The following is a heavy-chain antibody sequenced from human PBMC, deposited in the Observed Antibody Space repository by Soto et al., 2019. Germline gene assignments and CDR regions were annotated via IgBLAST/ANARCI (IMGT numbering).Heavy chain of an antibody. Sequence: GGSLRLSCAASGFTFHNYWIHWVRQAPGKGLVWVSRINGVGSTTDYADSVKGRFTISRDNAKNSLYLQMNSLRAEDTAVYYCARVPRYNWHYARDSSHISGQATIVTGSS. V-gene: IGHV3-74*01. D-gene: IGHD1-7*01. J-gene: IGHJ3*02. CDR2: INGVGSTT. CDR3: ARVPRYNWHYARDSSHI. CDR1: GFTFHNYW.